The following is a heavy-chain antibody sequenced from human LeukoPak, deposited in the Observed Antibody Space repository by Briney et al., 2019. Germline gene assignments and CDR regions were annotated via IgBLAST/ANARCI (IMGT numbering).Heavy chain of an antibody. CDR1: GGSFSSYY. J-gene: IGHJ3*01. CDR2: INHTGST. Sequence: SETLSLTCAVYGGSFSSYYWGWIRQSPGKGLEWMGEINHTGSTKYNPSLKSRVAVSLDTSKKQLSLKLRSVTAADTAVYYCAFTSGDYDSIAYYDAFDVWGHGTTVTVSS. V-gene: IGHV4-34*01. CDR3: AFTSGDYDSIAYYDAFDV. D-gene: IGHD3-22*01.